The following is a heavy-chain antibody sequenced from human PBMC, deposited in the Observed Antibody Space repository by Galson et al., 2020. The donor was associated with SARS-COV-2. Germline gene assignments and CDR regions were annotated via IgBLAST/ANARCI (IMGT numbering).Heavy chain of an antibody. CDR1: GFSFSSNA. Sequence: QLGESLKISCAASGFSFSSNAMHWVRQAPGKGLEWVTVISDDGKKRYYAESVRGRFAISRDNSGNTVYLQMNSLRPDDTAIYYCATERYDNSRGLESWGRGTLVTVSS. J-gene: IGHJ4*02. V-gene: IGHV3-30*09. CDR3: ATERYDNSRGLES. D-gene: IGHD3-3*01. CDR2: ISDDGKKR.